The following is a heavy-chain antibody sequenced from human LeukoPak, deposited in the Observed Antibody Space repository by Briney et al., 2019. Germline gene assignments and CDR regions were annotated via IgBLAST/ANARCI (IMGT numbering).Heavy chain of an antibody. D-gene: IGHD2-21*01. V-gene: IGHV1-8*01. Sequence: ASVKVSCKASGYTFTSYDINWVRQATGQGLEWMGWMNPNSGNTGYAQKFQGRVTMTRNTSISTAYMELSSLRSEDTAVYYCARGPSLAYCGGDCFNWFDPWGQGILVTVSS. CDR3: ARGPSLAYCGGDCFNWFDP. CDR1: GYTFTSYD. J-gene: IGHJ5*02. CDR2: MNPNSGNT.